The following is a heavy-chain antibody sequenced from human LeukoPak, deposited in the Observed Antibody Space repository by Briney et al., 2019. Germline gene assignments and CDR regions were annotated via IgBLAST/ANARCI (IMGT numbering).Heavy chain of an antibody. CDR1: GFTFSNYA. CDR2: ISGSGGST. D-gene: IGHD6-19*01. Sequence: PGGSLRLSCAASGFTFSNYAMSWVRQAPGKGLEWVSAISGSGGSTYYADSVKGRFTISRDNSKNTLYLRMNSLRAEDTAVYYCASSIAVAGIDYWGQGTLVTVSS. V-gene: IGHV3-23*01. J-gene: IGHJ4*02. CDR3: ASSIAVAGIDY.